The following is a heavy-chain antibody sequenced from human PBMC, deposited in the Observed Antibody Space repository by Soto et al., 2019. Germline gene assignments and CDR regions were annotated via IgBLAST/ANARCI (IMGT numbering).Heavy chain of an antibody. D-gene: IGHD6-13*01. J-gene: IGHJ4*02. V-gene: IGHV4-31*03. CDR2: IYYSGRT. Sequence: QVQLQESGPGLVKPSQTLSLTCTVSGGSISSGGYFWSWVRQHPGKDLEWIGNIYYSGRTYYNPSLKSRVTISVDTSKNQFSLNLSSVTAADTAVYYCARFAKEENPKVGSWYYFDYWGQGTRVTVSS. CDR3: ARFAKEENPKVGSWYYFDY. CDR1: GGSISSGGYF.